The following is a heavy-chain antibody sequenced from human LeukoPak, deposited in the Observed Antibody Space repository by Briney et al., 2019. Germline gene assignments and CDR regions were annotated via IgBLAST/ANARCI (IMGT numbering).Heavy chain of an antibody. CDR3: ARGVRESWPLLFDY. D-gene: IGHD3-16*01. CDR1: GFTFSSYS. Sequence: GGSLRLSCAASGFTFSSYSMNWVRQAPGKGLEWVSYISSSSSTIYYADSVKGRFTISRDNAKNSLYLQMNSLRAEDTAVYYCARGVRESWPLLFDYWGQGTLVTVSS. CDR2: ISSSSSTI. J-gene: IGHJ4*02. V-gene: IGHV3-48*01.